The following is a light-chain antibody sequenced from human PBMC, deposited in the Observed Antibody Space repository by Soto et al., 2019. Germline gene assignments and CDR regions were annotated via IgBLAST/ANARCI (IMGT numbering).Light chain of an antibody. V-gene: IGLV2-8*01. CDR3: NSFAGGAHVV. J-gene: IGLJ2*01. CDR1: SSDIGAYNY. Sequence: QSALAQPPSASGSPGQSVTISCTGTSSDIGAYNYVSWYQQYPGKAPKLIIYDVNQRPSGVPDRFSGAKSGNTASLTVSGLQAEDEAVYYFNSFAGGAHVVFGGGTKLTVL. CDR2: DVN.